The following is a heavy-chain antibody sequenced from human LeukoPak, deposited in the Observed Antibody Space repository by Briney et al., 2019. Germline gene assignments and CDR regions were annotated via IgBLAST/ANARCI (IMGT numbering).Heavy chain of an antibody. J-gene: IGHJ4*02. CDR1: GYTFTGDY. CDR2: INPNSGGT. Sequence: GASVKVSCKASGYTFTGDYMHWVRQAPGQGLEWMGWINPNSGGTNYAQKFQGRVTMTRDTSISTAYMELSSLRSDDTAVYFCASVEMATIGFEHWGQGTLVTVSS. CDR3: ASVEMATIGFEH. D-gene: IGHD5-24*01. V-gene: IGHV1-2*02.